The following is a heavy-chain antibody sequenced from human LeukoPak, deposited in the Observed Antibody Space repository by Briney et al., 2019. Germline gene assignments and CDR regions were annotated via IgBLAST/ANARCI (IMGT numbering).Heavy chain of an antibody. D-gene: IGHD3-10*01. V-gene: IGHV4-59*01. CDR1: GGSISSYY. CDR3: ARSGWFGEYTY. Sequence: PSETLSLTCTVSGGSISSYYWSWIRQPPGKGLEWIGYIYYSGSTNYNPSLKSRVTISVDTSKNQFSLELSSVTAADTAVYYCARSGWFGEYTYWGQGTLVTVSS. J-gene: IGHJ4*02. CDR2: IYYSGST.